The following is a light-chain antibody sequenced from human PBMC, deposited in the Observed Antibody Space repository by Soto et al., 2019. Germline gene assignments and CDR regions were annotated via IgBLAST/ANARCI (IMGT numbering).Light chain of an antibody. V-gene: IGKV1-27*01. J-gene: IGKJ4*01. Sequence: DIQMTQSPSSLSASVGDRVTITCRASQGIGNYLAWYQQKPGKVPKLLIYAASTLQSGVPSRFSGSGSGTDFTLTISSLQPDDVATYYCQKYNSAPPLFGGGTKVEIK. CDR2: AAS. CDR1: QGIGNY. CDR3: QKYNSAPPL.